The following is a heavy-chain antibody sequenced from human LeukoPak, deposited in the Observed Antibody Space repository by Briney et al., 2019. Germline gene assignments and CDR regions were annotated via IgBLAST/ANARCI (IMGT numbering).Heavy chain of an antibody. CDR1: GGSISSYY. CDR2: IYYSGST. J-gene: IGHJ2*01. D-gene: IGHD3-16*01. V-gene: IGHV4-59*01. CDR3: AREWPGITAGYFDL. Sequence: SETLSLTCTVSGGSISSYYWSWIRQPPGKGLEWIGYIYYSGSTNYNPSLKSRVTISVDTSKNQFSLKLSSVTAADTAVYYCAREWPGITAGYFDLWGRGTLVTVSP.